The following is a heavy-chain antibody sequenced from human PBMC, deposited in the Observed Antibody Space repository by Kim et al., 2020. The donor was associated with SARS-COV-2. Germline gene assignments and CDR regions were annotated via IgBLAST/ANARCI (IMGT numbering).Heavy chain of an antibody. CDR1: GGSFSGYY. CDR2: INHSGST. J-gene: IGHJ6*02. Sequence: SETLSLTCAVYGGSFSGYYWSWIRQPPGKGLEWIGEINHSGSTNYNPSLKSRVTISVDTSKNQFSLKLSSVTAADTAVYYCARTPSLYSSSWFLEGYYYYYGMDVWGQGTTVTVSS. D-gene: IGHD6-13*01. V-gene: IGHV4-34*01. CDR3: ARTPSLYSSSWFLEGYYYYYGMDV.